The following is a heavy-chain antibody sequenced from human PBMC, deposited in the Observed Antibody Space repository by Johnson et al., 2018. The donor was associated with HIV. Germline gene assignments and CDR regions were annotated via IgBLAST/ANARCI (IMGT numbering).Heavy chain of an antibody. D-gene: IGHD2-2*01. CDR2: IKQDGSEK. V-gene: IGHV3-7*01. J-gene: IGHJ3*02. CDR1: GFTFSSYA. CDR3: ARGDIVVVPAATRAQDAFDI. Sequence: VESGGGVVQPGRSLRLSCAASGFTFSSYAIHWVRQAPGKGLEWVANIKQDGSEKYYVDSVKGRFTISRDNAKNSLYLQMNSLRAEDTVVYYCARGDIVVVPAATRAQDAFDIWGQGTMVTVSS.